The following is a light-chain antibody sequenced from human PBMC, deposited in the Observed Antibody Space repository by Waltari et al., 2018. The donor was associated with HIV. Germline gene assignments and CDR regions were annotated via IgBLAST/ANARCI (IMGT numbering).Light chain of an antibody. CDR3: TSYTTINTYV. Sequence: QSALTQPASVSGSPGQSLTISCTGTSSDVGGYNHVSWYQQHPAKAPKVIIYDVSNRPSGVSNRFPGSKSGNTASLTISGLQAEDEADYYCTSYTTINTYVFGTGTKVTVL. V-gene: IGLV2-14*03. J-gene: IGLJ1*01. CDR1: SSDVGGYNH. CDR2: DVS.